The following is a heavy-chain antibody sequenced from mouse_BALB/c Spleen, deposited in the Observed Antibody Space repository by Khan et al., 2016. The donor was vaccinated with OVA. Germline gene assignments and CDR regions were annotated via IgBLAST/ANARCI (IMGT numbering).Heavy chain of an antibody. CDR2: ISSGGTYT. CDR1: GFTFSSYT. V-gene: IGHV5-6-4*01. Sequence: EVELVESGGGLVKPGGSLKLSCAASGFTFSSYTMSWVRQTPEKRLEWVATISSGGTYTYYPDNMKGRFTISRDNAKNTLDLQMSSLKSEDTAMYYCTRGGHGNYGGCFAYWGQGTLVTVSA. J-gene: IGHJ3*01. CDR3: TRGGHGNYGGCFAY. D-gene: IGHD2-1*01.